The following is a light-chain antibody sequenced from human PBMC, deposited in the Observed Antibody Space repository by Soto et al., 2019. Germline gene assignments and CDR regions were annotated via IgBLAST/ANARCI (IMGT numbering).Light chain of an antibody. CDR1: QTVRTNY. V-gene: IGKV3-20*01. CDR2: GAS. Sequence: EIVLTQSPGTLSLTAGERATLSCRASQTVRTNYLAWFQHKPGQAPRLLIYGASSRATGIPDRFSGSGSGTDFTLTINRLEHEDFAVYFCQQYSDSPLTFGGGTKVEIK. CDR3: QQYSDSPLT. J-gene: IGKJ4*01.